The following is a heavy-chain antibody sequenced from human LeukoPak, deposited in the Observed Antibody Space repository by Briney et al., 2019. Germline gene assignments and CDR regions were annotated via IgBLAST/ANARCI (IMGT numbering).Heavy chain of an antibody. CDR3: ARVGHNAEFDY. CDR1: GFTFSSYD. CDR2: IGTAGDT. V-gene: IGHV3-13*01. Sequence: GGSLRLSCAASGFTFSSYDMHWVRQVTGKGLEWVSGIGTAGDTYYPGSVKGRFTISRENAKNSLYLQMNSLRAGDTAVYYCARVGHNAEFDYWGQGTLVTVSS. J-gene: IGHJ4*02. D-gene: IGHD2-21*01.